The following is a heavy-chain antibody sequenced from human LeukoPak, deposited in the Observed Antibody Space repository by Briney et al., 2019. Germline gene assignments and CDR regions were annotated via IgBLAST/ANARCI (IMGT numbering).Heavy chain of an antibody. CDR1: GFTFSSYE. Sequence: GGSLRLSCAASGFTFSSYEMNWVRQAPGKGLEWVSYISSSGSTIYYADSVKGRFTISRDNSKNTAYLQMNSLKTEDTAVYYCTVNFRMGDSNYWGQGTLVTVSS. D-gene: IGHD3-16*01. CDR3: TVNFRMGDSNY. V-gene: IGHV3-48*03. J-gene: IGHJ4*02. CDR2: ISSSGSTI.